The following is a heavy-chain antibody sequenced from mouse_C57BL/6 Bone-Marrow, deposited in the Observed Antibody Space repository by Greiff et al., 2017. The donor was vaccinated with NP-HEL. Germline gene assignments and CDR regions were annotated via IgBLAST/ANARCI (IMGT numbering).Heavy chain of an antibody. V-gene: IGHV1-81*01. D-gene: IGHD2-2*01. CDR1: GYTFTSYG. CDR2: IYPRSGNT. CDR3: ARWGLWLRRSYWYFEV. Sequence: QVQLQQSGAELARPGASVKLSCKASGYTFTSYGISWVKQRTGQGLEWIGEIYPRSGNTYYNEKFKGKATLTADKSSSTAYMELRSLTSEDSAVYFCARWGLWLRRSYWYFEVWGTGTTVTVAS. J-gene: IGHJ1*03.